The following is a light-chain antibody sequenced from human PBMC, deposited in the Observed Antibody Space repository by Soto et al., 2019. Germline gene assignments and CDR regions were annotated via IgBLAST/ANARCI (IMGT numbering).Light chain of an antibody. Sequence: EIVLTQSPATLSLSPGERATLSCRASQSVSSYLAWYQQKAGQAPRLLIYDASNRATGIPARFSGSGSRTDFTLTISSLEPEELAVYDCQQRSNWLTFGGGTKVEIK. J-gene: IGKJ4*01. CDR2: DAS. V-gene: IGKV3-11*01. CDR3: QQRSNWLT. CDR1: QSVSSY.